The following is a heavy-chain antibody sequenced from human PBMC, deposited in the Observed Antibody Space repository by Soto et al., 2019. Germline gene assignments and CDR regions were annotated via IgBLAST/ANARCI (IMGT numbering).Heavy chain of an antibody. D-gene: IGHD1-26*01. J-gene: IGHJ4*02. CDR3: AREGYSGSYSAFDY. CDR1: GFTFSSYG. CDR2: IWYDGSNK. V-gene: IGHV3-33*01. Sequence: QVQLVESGGGVVQPGRSLRLSCAASGFTFSSYGMHWVRQAPGKGLEWVAVIWYDGSNKYYADSVKGRFTISRDNSKNTLYLQMNSLRAEDTAVYYCAREGYSGSYSAFDYWGQGTLVTVSS.